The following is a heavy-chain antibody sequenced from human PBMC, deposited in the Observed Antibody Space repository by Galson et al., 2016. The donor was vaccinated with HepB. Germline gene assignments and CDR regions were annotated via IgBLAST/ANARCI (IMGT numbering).Heavy chain of an antibody. CDR2: IYYLGGT. D-gene: IGHD4-23*01. CDR3: ARRRDYGGDHDAFDI. V-gene: IGHV4-39*01. CDR1: GGSVSSGSFY. J-gene: IGHJ3*02. Sequence: SETLSLTCTVSGGSVSSGSFYWSWIRQPPGKGLEWIGTIYYLGGTHYNPSLTSRVTMSVDTSKNQFSLELTSVTATDTAVYYCARRRDYGGDHDAFDIWGQGTMVTVSS.